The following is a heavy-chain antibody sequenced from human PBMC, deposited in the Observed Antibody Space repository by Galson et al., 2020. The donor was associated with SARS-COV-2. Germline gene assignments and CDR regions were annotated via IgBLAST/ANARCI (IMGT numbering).Heavy chain of an antibody. D-gene: IGHD2-8*01. V-gene: IGHV1-24*01. CDR1: GYTLTELS. CDR3: ATGPVYCTNACLRWFDP. Sequence: ASVKVSCKVSGYTLTELSMHWVRQAPGKGLEWMGGFDPEDGETIYAQKFQGRVTMTEDTSTDTAYMELSSLRSEDTAVYYCATGPVYCTNACLRWFDPWGQGTLVTVSS. CDR2: FDPEDGET. J-gene: IGHJ5*02.